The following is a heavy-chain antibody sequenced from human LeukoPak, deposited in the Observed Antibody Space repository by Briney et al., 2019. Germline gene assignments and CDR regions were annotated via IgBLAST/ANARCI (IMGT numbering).Heavy chain of an antibody. CDR1: GGSFSGYY. CDR3: AKRGDFGSGWSGVMNAFDI. V-gene: IGHV4-34*01. CDR2: INHSGST. J-gene: IGHJ3*02. D-gene: IGHD6-19*01. Sequence: SETLSLTCAVYGGSFSGYYWSWIRQPPGKGLEWIGEINHSGSTNYNPSLKSRVTISVDTSKNQFSLKLSSVTAADTAVYYCAKRGDFGSGWSGVMNAFDIWGQGTMVTVSS.